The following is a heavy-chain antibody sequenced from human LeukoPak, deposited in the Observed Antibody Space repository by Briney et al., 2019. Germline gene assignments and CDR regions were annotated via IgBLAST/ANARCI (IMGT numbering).Heavy chain of an antibody. CDR3: ARKQWFGELFGFDY. D-gene: IGHD3-10*01. Sequence: GGSLRLSCAASGFTFSSYAMSWVRQAPGKGLEWVSAISGSGGSTYYADSVKGRFTISRDNSKKTLYLQMNSLRAEDTAVYYCARKQWFGELFGFDYWGQGTLVTVSS. J-gene: IGHJ4*02. CDR2: ISGSGGST. CDR1: GFTFSSYA. V-gene: IGHV3-23*01.